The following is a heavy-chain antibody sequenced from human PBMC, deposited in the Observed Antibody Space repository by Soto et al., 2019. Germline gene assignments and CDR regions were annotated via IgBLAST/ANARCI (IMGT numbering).Heavy chain of an antibody. CDR3: ARVPGPGEPCYFDY. Sequence: PGGSLILSCAASGFTFSCYSMNWVRQAPGKGLEWVSSISSSSSYIYYADSVKGRFTISRDNAKNSLYLQMNSLRAEDTAVYYCARVPGPGEPCYFDYWGQGTLVTVSS. J-gene: IGHJ4*02. CDR2: ISSSSSYI. D-gene: IGHD3-16*01. CDR1: GFTFSCYS. V-gene: IGHV3-21*01.